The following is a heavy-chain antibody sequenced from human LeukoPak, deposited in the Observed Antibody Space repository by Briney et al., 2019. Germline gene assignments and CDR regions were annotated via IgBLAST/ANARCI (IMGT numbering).Heavy chain of an antibody. Sequence: GGSLRLSCAVSGFTFSSYAMNWVRQAPGKGLEWVSGISGSGAGTYYADSVKGRFTISRDNSKNTLYLQMNSLRAEDTAVYYCAKMVREFYTISYYFDYWGQGTLVIVSS. J-gene: IGHJ4*02. D-gene: IGHD2-8*01. CDR2: ISGSGAGT. CDR1: GFTFSSYA. V-gene: IGHV3-23*01. CDR3: AKMVREFYTISYYFDY.